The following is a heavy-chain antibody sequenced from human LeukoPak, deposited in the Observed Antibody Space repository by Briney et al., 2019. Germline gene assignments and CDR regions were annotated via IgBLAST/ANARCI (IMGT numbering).Heavy chain of an antibody. J-gene: IGHJ5*02. CDR1: GGSFSGYY. D-gene: IGHD1-14*01. CDR2: INHSGST. CDR3: ARDHAGIQPLLNWFDP. Sequence: DPSESLSLTCAVYGGSFSGYYWSWIRQPPGKGLEWIGEINHSGSTNYNPSPKSRVTISVDTSKNQFSLKLSSVTAADAAVYYCARDHAGIQPLLNWFDPWGQGTLVTVSS. V-gene: IGHV4-34*01.